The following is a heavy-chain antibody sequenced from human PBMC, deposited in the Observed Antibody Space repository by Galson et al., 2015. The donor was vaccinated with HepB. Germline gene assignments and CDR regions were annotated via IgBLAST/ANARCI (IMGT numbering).Heavy chain of an antibody. J-gene: IGHJ4*02. CDR1: GFTFNNYA. D-gene: IGHD6-19*01. Sequence: SVKVSCKASGFTFNNYAIYWVRQAPGQGLQWMGWINSGSGNTKYSQIFQGRLTITRSTSANIAYMELRSLRSEDTAIYYCVKGIAVAGPPADYWGQGTLVTVSS. CDR3: VKGIAVAGPPADY. V-gene: IGHV1-3*01. CDR2: INSGSGNT.